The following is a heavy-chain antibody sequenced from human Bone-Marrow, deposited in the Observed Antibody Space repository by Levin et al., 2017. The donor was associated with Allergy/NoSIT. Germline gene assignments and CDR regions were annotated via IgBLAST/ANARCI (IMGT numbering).Heavy chain of an antibody. CDR2: INAKTGAA. J-gene: IGHJ5*02. CDR3: ARGDSKDGDYKCWFDP. Sequence: ASVKVSCQASGYTFSGYYLHWVRQAPGQGLEWVGWINAKTGAANYAEKFQGWVTITRDTSISTTYMELSSVTSDDTAVYYCARGDSKDGDYKCWFDPWGQGTLVSVSS. D-gene: IGHD4-17*01. V-gene: IGHV1-2*04. CDR1: GYTFSGYY.